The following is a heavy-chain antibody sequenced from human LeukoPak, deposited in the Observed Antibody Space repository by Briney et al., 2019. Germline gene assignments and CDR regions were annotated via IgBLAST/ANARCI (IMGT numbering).Heavy chain of an antibody. J-gene: IGHJ5*02. CDR1: GFTFSNYG. CDR2: ISYDGRSK. CDR3: APGRFDP. Sequence: GGSLRLSCAASGFTFSNYGIHWVRQAPGKGLEWVAVISYDGRSKYYADSVKGRFTISRDNSKNTLYLQMNSLRAEDTAVYYCAPGRFDPWGQGTLVTVSS. V-gene: IGHV3-30*03.